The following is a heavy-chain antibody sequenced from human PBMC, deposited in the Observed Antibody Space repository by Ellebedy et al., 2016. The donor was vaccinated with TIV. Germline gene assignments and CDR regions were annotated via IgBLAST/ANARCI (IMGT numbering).Heavy chain of an antibody. D-gene: IGHD2-2*01. CDR3: ARAEVVPAAMNAFDI. Sequence: SETLSLTCTVSGGSISSYYWSWIRQPPGKGLEWIGYIYYSGSTNYNPSLKSRVTISVDTSKNQFSLKLSSVTAADTAVYYCARAEVVPAAMNAFDIWGQGTMVTVSS. CDR2: IYYSGST. CDR1: GGSISSYY. J-gene: IGHJ3*02. V-gene: IGHV4-59*01.